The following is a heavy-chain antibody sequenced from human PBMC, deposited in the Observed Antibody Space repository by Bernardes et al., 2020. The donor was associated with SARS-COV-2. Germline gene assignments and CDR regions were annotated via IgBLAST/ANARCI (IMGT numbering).Heavy chain of an antibody. J-gene: IGHJ4*02. CDR2: ISYDGRNK. Sequence: GGSLRLSCAASGFTFSSYAMHWVRQAPGKGLEWVAVISYDGRNKYYADSVKGRFTISRDNSKNTLYLQMNSLRAEDTAVYYCAACGGDCYPPRFDYWGQGTLVTGSS. CDR3: AACGGDCYPPRFDY. D-gene: IGHD2-21*02. CDR1: GFTFSSYA. V-gene: IGHV3-30-3*01.